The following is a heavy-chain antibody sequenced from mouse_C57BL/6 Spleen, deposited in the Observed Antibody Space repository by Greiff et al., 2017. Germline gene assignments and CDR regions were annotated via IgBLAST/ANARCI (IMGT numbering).Heavy chain of an antibody. Sequence: QVQLQQSGAELARPGASVTLSCKASGYTFTSYGISWVKQRTGQGLEWIGAIYPRSGNTYYNEKFKGKATLTADKSSSTAYMELRSLTSEDSAVYFCARAYYSNYSLFAYWGQGTLVTVSA. V-gene: IGHV1-81*01. CDR2: IYPRSGNT. J-gene: IGHJ3*01. CDR1: GYTFTSYG. D-gene: IGHD2-5*01. CDR3: ARAYYSNYSLFAY.